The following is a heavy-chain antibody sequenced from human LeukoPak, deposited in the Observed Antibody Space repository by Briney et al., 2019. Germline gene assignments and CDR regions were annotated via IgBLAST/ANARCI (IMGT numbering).Heavy chain of an antibody. D-gene: IGHD3-3*01. CDR1: GGSISSSSYY. CDR3: ARLPLSRLVPVRGLEWLLHDY. V-gene: IGHV4-39*07. Sequence: SETLSLTCTVSGGSISSSSYYWGWIRQPPGKGLEWIGSIYYSGSTYYNPSLKSRVTISVDTSKNQFSLKLSSVTAADTAVYYCARLPLSRLVPVRGLEWLLHDYWGQGTLVTVSS. CDR2: IYYSGST. J-gene: IGHJ4*02.